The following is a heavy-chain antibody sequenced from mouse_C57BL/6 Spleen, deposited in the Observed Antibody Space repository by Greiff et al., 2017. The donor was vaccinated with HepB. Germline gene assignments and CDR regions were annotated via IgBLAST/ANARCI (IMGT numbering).Heavy chain of an antibody. CDR2: INPNNGGT. V-gene: IGHV1-18*01. J-gene: IGHJ1*03. Sequence: EVKLMESGPELVKPGASVKIPCKASGYTFTDYNMDWVKQSHGKSLEWIGDINPNNGGTIYNQKFKGKATLTVDKSSSTAYMELRSLTSEDTAVYYCARGFTTVVATDWYFDVWGTGTTVTVSS. CDR1: GYTFTDYN. CDR3: ARGFTTVVATDWYFDV. D-gene: IGHD1-1*01.